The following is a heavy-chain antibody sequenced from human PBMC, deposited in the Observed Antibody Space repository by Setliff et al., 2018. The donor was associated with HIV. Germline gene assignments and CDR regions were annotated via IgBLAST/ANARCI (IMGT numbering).Heavy chain of an antibody. CDR2: IYPGGST. J-gene: IGHJ5*02. D-gene: IGHD4-17*01. CDR1: RLTLSSNY. CDR3: AKLTRLKASFPTDYLDP. V-gene: IGHV3-66*02. Sequence: SLKISCSASRLTLSSNYMTWVRQSPGKGLEWVSTIYPGGSTYYADSIKGRFAISRENAKNTVYLQMHSLRSEDTAVYFCAKLTRLKASFPTDYLDPWGQGILVTVSS.